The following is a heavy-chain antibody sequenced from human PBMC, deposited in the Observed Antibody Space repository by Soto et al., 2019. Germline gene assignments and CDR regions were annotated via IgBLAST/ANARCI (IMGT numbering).Heavy chain of an antibody. CDR3: ARGGAGDCSGGSCYSVVHYYYYMDV. V-gene: IGHV4-34*01. J-gene: IGHJ6*03. Sequence: SETLSLTCAVYGGSFSGYYWSWIRQPPGKGLEWIGEINHSGSTNYNPSLKSRVTISVETSKNQFSLKLSSVTAADTAVYYCARGGAGDCSGGSCYSVVHYYYYMDVWGKGTTVTVSS. D-gene: IGHD2-15*01. CDR2: INHSGST. CDR1: GGSFSGYY.